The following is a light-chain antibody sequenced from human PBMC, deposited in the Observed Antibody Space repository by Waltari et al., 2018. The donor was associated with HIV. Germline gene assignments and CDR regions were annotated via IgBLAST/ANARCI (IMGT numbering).Light chain of an antibody. J-gene: IGKJ2*02. V-gene: IGKV1-5*03. CDR3: QQYNGT. CDR1: QSISDW. Sequence: IQMTQSPSTQSVSVGDRVTITCRASQSISDWLAWYQVKSGKAPKLLIYRASVLESGVPSRFSGRGSGTEFTLTISSLQPDFATYYCQQYNGTFGQGTMLEIK. CDR2: RAS.